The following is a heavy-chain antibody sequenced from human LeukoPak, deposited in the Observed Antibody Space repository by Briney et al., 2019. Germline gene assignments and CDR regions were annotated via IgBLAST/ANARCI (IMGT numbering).Heavy chain of an antibody. Sequence: SETLSLTCTVSGGSISSYYWSWIRQPAGKGLEWIGRIYTSGSTNYNPSLKSRVTMSVDTSKNQFSLKLSSVTAADTAVYYCTMIQLWPQAGIQAYAYYYYYMDVWGKGTTVTVSS. D-gene: IGHD5-18*01. CDR3: TMIQLWPQAGIQAYAYYYYYMDV. CDR2: IYTSGST. J-gene: IGHJ6*03. CDR1: GGSISSYY. V-gene: IGHV4-4*07.